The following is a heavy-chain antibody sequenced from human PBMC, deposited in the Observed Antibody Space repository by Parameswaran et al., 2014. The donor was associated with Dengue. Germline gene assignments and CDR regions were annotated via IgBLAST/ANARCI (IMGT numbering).Heavy chain of an antibody. J-gene: IGHJ4*02. V-gene: IGHV3-23*01. Sequence: WIRQPPGKGLEWVSAISGSGGDTNYADSVKGRFTISRDNSKNTLYLQMNSLRAEDTAIYYCAKRGVTSYYFDYWGQGTLVTVSS. CDR3: AKRGVTSYYFDY. D-gene: IGHD2-2*01. CDR2: ISGSGGDT.